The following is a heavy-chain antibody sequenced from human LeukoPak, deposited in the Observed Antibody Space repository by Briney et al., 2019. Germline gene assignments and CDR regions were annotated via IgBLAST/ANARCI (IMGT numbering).Heavy chain of an antibody. J-gene: IGHJ4*02. Sequence: GGSLRLSCAASGIIFSNYWMHWVRQAPGKGLVWVSRINRDGSSTSYADSVKGRFTISRDNAKNSLSLQVNSLSAEDTAVYYCARSRSGYYEDYWGQGTLVTVSS. D-gene: IGHD3-22*01. CDR2: INRDGSST. CDR1: GIIFSNYW. CDR3: ARSRSGYYEDY. V-gene: IGHV3-74*01.